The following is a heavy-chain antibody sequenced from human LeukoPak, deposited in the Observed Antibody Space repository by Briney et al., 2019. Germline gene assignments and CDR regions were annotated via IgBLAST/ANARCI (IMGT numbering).Heavy chain of an antibody. D-gene: IGHD3-10*01. CDR1: GFTFSSYS. CDR3: ARVRSGYYYMDV. CDR2: ISSSSSTI. Sequence: GGSLRLSCAASGFTFSSYSMNWVRQAPGKGLEWVSSISSSSSTIYYADSVKGRFTISRDNAKNSLYLQMNSLRAEDTAVYYCARVRSGYYYMDVWGKGTTVTVSS. J-gene: IGHJ6*03. V-gene: IGHV3-48*04.